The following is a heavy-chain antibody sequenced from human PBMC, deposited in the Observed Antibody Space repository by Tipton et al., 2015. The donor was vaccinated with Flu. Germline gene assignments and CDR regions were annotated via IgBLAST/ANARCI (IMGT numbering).Heavy chain of an antibody. CDR1: GFTFSSYS. V-gene: IGHV3-21*01. D-gene: IGHD4-23*01. J-gene: IGHJ4*02. Sequence: GSLRLSCAASGFTFSSYSMNWVRQAPGKGLEWVSSISSSSSYIYYADSVKGRFTISRDNAKNSLYLQMNSLRAEDTAVYYCASAALTVVTLPFYFVFWGQGTLLSVSP. CDR2: ISSSSSYI. CDR3: ASAALTVVTLPFYFVF.